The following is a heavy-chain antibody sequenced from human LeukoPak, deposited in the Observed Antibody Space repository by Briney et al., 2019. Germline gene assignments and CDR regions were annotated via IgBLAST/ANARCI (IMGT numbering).Heavy chain of an antibody. CDR3: ATYNRNRMHFDY. D-gene: IGHD1-14*01. CDR2: ISSGSCYI. J-gene: IGHJ4*02. V-gene: IGHV3-21*01. Sequence: PGGSLRLSCAASGFTFSSYSMNWVRQAPGKGLEWVSSISSGSCYIYYADSVKGRFTISRDNAKNSLYLQMNSLRAEDTAVYYCATYNRNRMHFDYWGQGTLVTVSS. CDR1: GFTFSSYS.